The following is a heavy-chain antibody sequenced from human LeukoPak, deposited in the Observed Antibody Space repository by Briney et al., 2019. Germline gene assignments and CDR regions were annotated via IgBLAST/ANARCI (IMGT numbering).Heavy chain of an antibody. CDR1: GFTFSSYA. V-gene: IGHV3-30-3*01. CDR3: ARGLPGYYGMDV. Sequence: GRSLRLSCAASGFTFSSYAMHWVRQAPGKGLEWVAVISYDGSNKYYADSVKGRFTISRDNSKNTLYLQMNSLRAEDTAVCYCARGLPGYYGMDVWGQGTTVTVSS. J-gene: IGHJ6*02. CDR2: ISYDGSNK.